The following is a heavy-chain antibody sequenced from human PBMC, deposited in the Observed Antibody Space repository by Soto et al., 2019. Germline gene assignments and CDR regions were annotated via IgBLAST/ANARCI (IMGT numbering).Heavy chain of an antibody. CDR1: GFTFSSYA. J-gene: IGHJ4*02. Sequence: GGSLRLSCAASGFTFSSYAMSWVRQAPGKGLGWVSAISSSGGSTFYADSVKGRFTISRDNSRNTLYLQMNSLRAEDTAIYYCAKYQPMTQPRPYFYYWGQGTLVIVSS. V-gene: IGHV3-23*01. D-gene: IGHD3-22*01. CDR2: ISSSGGST. CDR3: AKYQPMTQPRPYFYY.